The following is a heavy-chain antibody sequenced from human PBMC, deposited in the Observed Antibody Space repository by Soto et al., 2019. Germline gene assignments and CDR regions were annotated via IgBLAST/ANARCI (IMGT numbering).Heavy chain of an antibody. CDR3: TRGVRSPQAYGSGSYYNPHTYYFDY. D-gene: IGHD3-10*01. V-gene: IGHV1-8*01. J-gene: IGHJ4*02. Sequence: ASVKVSCKASGYTFTSYDINWVRQATGQGLEWMGWMNPNSGNTGYAQKFQGRVTMTRNTSISTAYMELSSLRSEDTAVYYCTRGVRSPQAYGSGSYYNPHTYYFDYWGQGTLVTSPQ. CDR2: MNPNSGNT. CDR1: GYTFTSYD.